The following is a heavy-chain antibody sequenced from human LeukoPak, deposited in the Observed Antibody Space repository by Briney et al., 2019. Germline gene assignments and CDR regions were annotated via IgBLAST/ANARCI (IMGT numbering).Heavy chain of an antibody. Sequence: PGRSLRLSCGASGFTFDDYAMHWVRQAPGKGLEWVSGISQTRDAIDYADSVKGRFTISRDNAKNSLYLQMNSLRAEDTALYYCAKGGWADTWGQGTLVIVSS. CDR1: GFTFDDYA. CDR3: AKGGWADT. D-gene: IGHD6-19*01. J-gene: IGHJ5*02. CDR2: ISQTRDAI. V-gene: IGHV3-9*01.